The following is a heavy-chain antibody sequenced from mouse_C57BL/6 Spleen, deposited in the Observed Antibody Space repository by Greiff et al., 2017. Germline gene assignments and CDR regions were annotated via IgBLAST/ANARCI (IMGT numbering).Heavy chain of an antibody. J-gene: IGHJ3*01. D-gene: IGHD4-1*01. CDR3: ARAGTEAWFAY. CDR2: ITPNYGTT. V-gene: IGHV1-39*01. Sequence: EVQLVESGPELVKPGASVKISCKASGYSFTDYNMNWVKQSNGQSLAWIGVITPNYGTTSYNQKFKGKATLTVDQSSSTAYMQLNSLTSEDSAVYYCARAGTEAWFAYWGQGTLVTVSA. CDR1: GYSFTDYN.